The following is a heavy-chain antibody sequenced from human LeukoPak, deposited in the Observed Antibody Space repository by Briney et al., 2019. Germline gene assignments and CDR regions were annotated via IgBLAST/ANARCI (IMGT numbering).Heavy chain of an antibody. CDR3: AKEGTVAGTGYFDY. CDR2: ITGGDNL. CDR1: GFTFSSYW. J-gene: IGHJ4*02. D-gene: IGHD6-19*01. Sequence: GGSLRLSCAASGFTFSSYWMHWVRQAPGKGLEWVSAITGGDNLYYADSVKGRFTISRDNSKNTLYMQMNSLRAEDTAIYYCAKEGTVAGTGYFDYWGQGALVTVSS. V-gene: IGHV3-23*01.